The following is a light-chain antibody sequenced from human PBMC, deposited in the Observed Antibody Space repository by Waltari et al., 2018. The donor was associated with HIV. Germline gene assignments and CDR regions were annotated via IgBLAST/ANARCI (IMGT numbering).Light chain of an antibody. CDR2: DVS. V-gene: IGLV2-11*01. CDR1: SSDVGVYNF. Sequence: QSALTQPRSVSGSPGQSVTISCTGTSSDVGVYNFVSWYKQHPGKAPKIMIYDVSKRPSGVPDRFSCSKSGNTASLTISGLHAEDEADYYCCSYAGSYPVVFGGGTKLTVL. J-gene: IGLJ2*01. CDR3: CSYAGSYPVV.